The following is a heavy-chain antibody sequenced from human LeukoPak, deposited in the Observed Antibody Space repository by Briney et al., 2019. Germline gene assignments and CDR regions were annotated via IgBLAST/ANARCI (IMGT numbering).Heavy chain of an antibody. Sequence: SETLSLTCTVSGGSISSYHWSWIRQPPGKGLEWIGYIYYSGSTNYNPSLKSRVTISVDTSKNQFSLKLSSVTAADTAVYYCARVSTMVRGVHFDYWGQGTLVTVSS. CDR2: IYYSGST. J-gene: IGHJ4*02. CDR1: GGSISSYH. CDR3: ARVSTMVRGVHFDY. D-gene: IGHD3-10*01. V-gene: IGHV4-59*01.